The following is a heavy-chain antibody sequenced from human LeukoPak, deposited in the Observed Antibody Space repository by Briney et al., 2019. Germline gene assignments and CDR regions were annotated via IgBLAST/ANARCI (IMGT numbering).Heavy chain of an antibody. CDR3: ARSAQGVVDY. CDR2: IYYSGST. V-gene: IGHV4-59*12. J-gene: IGHJ4*02. Sequence: SETLSLTCTVSGGSISSYYWSWIRQPPGKGLEWIGYIYYSGSTNYNPSLKSRVTISVDTSKNQFSLKLSSVTAADTAVYYCARSAQGVVDYWGQGTLVTVSS. CDR1: GGSISSYY. D-gene: IGHD2-15*01.